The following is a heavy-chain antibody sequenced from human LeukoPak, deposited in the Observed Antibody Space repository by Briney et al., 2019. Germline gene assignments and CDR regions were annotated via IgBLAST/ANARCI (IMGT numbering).Heavy chain of an antibody. J-gene: IGHJ4*02. D-gene: IGHD2-21*02. Sequence: PGGSLRLSCAASGFTFSSYSMNWVRQAPGKGLEWVSYISSSSSTIYYADSVKGRFTISRDNAKNSLYLQMNSLRAEDTGVYYCARDRLEAVTDDDYFDYWGQGTLVTVSS. CDR1: GFTFSSYS. V-gene: IGHV3-48*04. CDR2: ISSSSSTI. CDR3: ARDRLEAVTDDDYFDY.